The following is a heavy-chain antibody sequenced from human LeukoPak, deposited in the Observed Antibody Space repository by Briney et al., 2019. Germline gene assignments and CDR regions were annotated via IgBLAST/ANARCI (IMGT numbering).Heavy chain of an antibody. Sequence: GGSLRLSCAASGFTFSDYYMSWIRQAPGKGLEWVSSISSSSSYIYYADSVKGRFTISRDNAKNSLYLQMNSLRAEDTAVYYCARGGEGERIAARPFDCWGQGTLVTVSS. J-gene: IGHJ4*02. V-gene: IGHV3-21*01. CDR1: GFTFSDYY. D-gene: IGHD6-6*01. CDR3: ARGGEGERIAARPFDC. CDR2: ISSSSSYI.